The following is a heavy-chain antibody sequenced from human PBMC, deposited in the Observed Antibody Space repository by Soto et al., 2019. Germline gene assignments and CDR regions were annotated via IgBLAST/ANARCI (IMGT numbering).Heavy chain of an antibody. D-gene: IGHD3-3*01. CDR3: ARDRYYDFWIGYSAYYFDY. CDR1: GFTFSSYG. J-gene: IGHJ4*02. Sequence: PGGSLRLSCAASGFTFSSYGMHWVRQAPGKGLEWVAVISYDGSNKYYVDSVKGRFTISRDNAKNSLYLQMNSLRAEDTAVYYCARDRYYDFWIGYSAYYFDYWGQGTLVTVS. CDR2: ISYDGSNK. V-gene: IGHV3-30*03.